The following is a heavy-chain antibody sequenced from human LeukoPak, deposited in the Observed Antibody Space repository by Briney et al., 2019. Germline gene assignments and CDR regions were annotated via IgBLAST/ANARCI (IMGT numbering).Heavy chain of an antibody. V-gene: IGHV4-39*07. CDR3: AGIYAVRGGAFDI. Sequence: SETLSLTCTVSGGSISSSSYYWGWIRQPPGKGLEWIGSIYYSGSTYYNPSLKSRVTISVDTSKNQFSLKLSSVTAADTAVYYCAGIYAVRGGAFDIWGQGTMVTVSS. CDR2: IYYSGST. D-gene: IGHD4-17*01. CDR1: GGSISSSSYY. J-gene: IGHJ3*02.